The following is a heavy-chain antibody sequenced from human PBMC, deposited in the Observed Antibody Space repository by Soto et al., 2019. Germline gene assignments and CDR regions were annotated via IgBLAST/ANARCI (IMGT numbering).Heavy chain of an antibody. D-gene: IGHD3-10*01. CDR1: GGSISGYY. J-gene: IGHJ4*02. Sequence: SETLSLTCTVSGGSISGYYWSWVRQPPGKGLEWIGYIYNIGSTNYNPSLRSRVTMSIDTSQDQFSLKLNSVTATDTAVYYCARHVLPITVVRGGTFDYWGQGTLVTVSS. CDR2: IYNIGST. CDR3: ARHVLPITVVRGGTFDY. V-gene: IGHV4-59*08.